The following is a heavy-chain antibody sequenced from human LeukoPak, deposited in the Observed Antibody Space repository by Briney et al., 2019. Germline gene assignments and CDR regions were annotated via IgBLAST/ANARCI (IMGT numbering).Heavy chain of an antibody. CDR1: GGSFSGYY. V-gene: IGHV4-34*01. CDR2: INHSGST. CDR3: ARARARVAPSNYYYGMDV. D-gene: IGHD5-12*01. J-gene: IGHJ6*02. Sequence: SETLSLTCAVYGGSFSGYYWSWIRQPPGKGLEWIGEINHSGSTNYNPSLKSRVTISVDTSKNQFSLKLSSVTAADTAVYYCARARARVAPSNYYYGMDVWGQGTTVTVSS.